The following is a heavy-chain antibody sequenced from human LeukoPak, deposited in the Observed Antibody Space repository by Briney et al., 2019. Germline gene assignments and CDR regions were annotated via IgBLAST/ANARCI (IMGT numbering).Heavy chain of an antibody. CDR1: GFTFSSYG. CDR3: ASIVAVAADAKNDY. V-gene: IGHV3-30*02. J-gene: IGHJ4*02. D-gene: IGHD2-15*01. Sequence: GGSLRLSCAASGFTFSSYGMHWVRQAPGKGLEWVAFIRYDGSNKYYADSVKGRFTISRDNSKNTLYLQMNSLRAEDTAVYYCASIVAVAADAKNDYWGEGTLVTVSS. CDR2: IRYDGSNK.